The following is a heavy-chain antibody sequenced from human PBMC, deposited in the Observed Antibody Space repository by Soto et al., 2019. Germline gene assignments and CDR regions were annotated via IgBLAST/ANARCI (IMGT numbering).Heavy chain of an antibody. D-gene: IGHD2-15*01. J-gene: IGHJ5*02. CDR1: GYTFTGYY. Sequence: VKVSCKASGYTFTGYYMHWVRQAPGQGLEWMGWINPNSGGTNYAQKFQGWVTMTRDTSISTAYMELSRLRSDDTAVYYCAREGADFSRGSCYFDPSGQGTLVTGSS. CDR2: INPNSGGT. V-gene: IGHV1-2*04. CDR3: AREGADFSRGSCYFDP.